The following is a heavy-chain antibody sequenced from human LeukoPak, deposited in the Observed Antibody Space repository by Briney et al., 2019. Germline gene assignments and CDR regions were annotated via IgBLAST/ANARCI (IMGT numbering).Heavy chain of an antibody. J-gene: IGHJ4*02. Sequence: GGSLRLSCAASGFTFSSYSMNWVRQAPGKGLEWVSYISSSSSTIYYADSVKGRFTISRDNSKNTLYLEMSSLRVEDTAIYYCAKWPEGAMDYFDYWGQGTLVTVSS. CDR3: AKWPEGAMDYFDY. V-gene: IGHV3-48*01. CDR1: GFTFSSYS. D-gene: IGHD2-8*01. CDR2: ISSSSSTI.